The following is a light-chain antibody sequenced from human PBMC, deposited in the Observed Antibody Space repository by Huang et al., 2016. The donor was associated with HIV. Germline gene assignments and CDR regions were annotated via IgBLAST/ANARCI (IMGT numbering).Light chain of an antibody. CDR1: QSVASW. CDR3: QQYSTFPMYT. V-gene: IGKV1-5*03. J-gene: IGKJ2*01. CDR2: QGS. Sequence: DIQMTQSPPTLSASVGDRVNINCRASQSVASWVAWYQQKPGKAPKLLIYQGSLLDSGAPSRFSGSGSETEFTLTIADLQPDDSATYYCQQYSTFPMYTFAQGTKLEI.